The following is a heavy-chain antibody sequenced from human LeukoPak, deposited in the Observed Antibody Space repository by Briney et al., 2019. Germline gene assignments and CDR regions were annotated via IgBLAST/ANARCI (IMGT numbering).Heavy chain of an antibody. J-gene: IGHJ4*02. D-gene: IGHD2-15*01. CDR2: ISSSSSTI. CDR1: GFTFNNYG. V-gene: IGHV3-48*01. CDR3: ARDERRYCSGGSCSSFDY. Sequence: GGSLRLSCAASGFTFNNYGMNWVRQAPGKGLEWVSYISSSSSTIYYADSVKGRFTISRDNAKNSLYLQMNSLRAEDTAVYYCARDERRYCSGGSCSSFDYWGQGTLVTVSS.